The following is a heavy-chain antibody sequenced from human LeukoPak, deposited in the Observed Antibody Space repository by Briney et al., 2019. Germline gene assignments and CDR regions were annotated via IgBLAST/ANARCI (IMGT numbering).Heavy chain of an antibody. V-gene: IGHV4-59*01. CDR3: TRGQYALGRGRFDP. D-gene: IGHD3-10*01. CDR1: GGSISTSY. CDR2: INYSGSS. J-gene: IGHJ5*02. Sequence: SETLSLTCTVSGGSISTSYWNWIRQPPGKGLEWIGHINYSGSSNHNPSLRSRVTIAVDTSKNQFSLKMSSVPAADTAVYYCTRGQYALGRGRFDPWGQGTLVTVSS.